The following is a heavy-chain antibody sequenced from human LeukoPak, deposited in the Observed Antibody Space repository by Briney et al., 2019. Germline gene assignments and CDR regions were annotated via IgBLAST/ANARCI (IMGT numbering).Heavy chain of an antibody. CDR2: ISAYNGNT. V-gene: IGHV1-18*04. CDR1: GYTFTGYY. J-gene: IGHJ6*02. CDR3: ARDRGIAARYYYYYYGMDV. D-gene: IGHD6-6*01. Sequence: ASVKVSCKASGYTFTGYYMHWVRQAPGQGLEWMGWISAYNGNTNYAQKLQGRVTMTTDTSTSTAYMELRSLRSDDTAVYYCARDRGIAARYYYYYYGMDVWGQGTTVTVSS.